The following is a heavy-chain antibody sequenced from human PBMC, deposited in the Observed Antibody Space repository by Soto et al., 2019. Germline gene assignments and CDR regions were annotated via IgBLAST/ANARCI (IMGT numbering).Heavy chain of an antibody. CDR3: ARGRGIMATITYYFDY. D-gene: IGHD5-12*01. Sequence: PSETLSLTCTVSGGSISSGGYYWSWIRQHTGKGLEWIGYIYYSGSTYYNPSLKSRVTISVDTSKNQFSLKLSSVTAADTAVYYCARGRGIMATITYYFDYWGQGTLVTVSS. J-gene: IGHJ4*02. V-gene: IGHV4-31*03. CDR2: IYYSGST. CDR1: GGSISSGGYY.